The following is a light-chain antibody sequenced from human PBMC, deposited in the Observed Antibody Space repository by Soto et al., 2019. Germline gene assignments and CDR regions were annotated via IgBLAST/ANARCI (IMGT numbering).Light chain of an antibody. CDR2: EGT. CDR1: SSDVGSYNL. J-gene: IGLJ2*01. V-gene: IGLV2-23*03. CDR3: CSYAGSSTFVV. Sequence: QSALTQPASVSGSPGQSITMSCTGTSSDVGSYNLVSWYQQHPGKAPKLIIFEGTKRPSGVSNRFSGSKSGNTASLTISGLQADDEADYYCCSYAGSSTFVVFGGGTKLTVL.